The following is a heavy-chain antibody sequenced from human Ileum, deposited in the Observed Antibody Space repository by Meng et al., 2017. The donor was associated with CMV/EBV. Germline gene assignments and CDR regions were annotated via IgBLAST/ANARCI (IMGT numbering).Heavy chain of an antibody. V-gene: IGHV4-39*07. CDR2: IYLTGKT. D-gene: IGHD5/OR15-5a*01. J-gene: IGHJ4*02. Sequence: SETLSLTCDVSGGSVSSSTSYWAWIRQPPGKGLEWIGNIYLTGKTHYNVSLTSRVTMLIDTSMMKFSLKLRSVTAADTAVYYCARDIDGIYAHWGQGRLVTVSS. CDR3: ARDIDGIYAH. CDR1: GGSVSSSTSY.